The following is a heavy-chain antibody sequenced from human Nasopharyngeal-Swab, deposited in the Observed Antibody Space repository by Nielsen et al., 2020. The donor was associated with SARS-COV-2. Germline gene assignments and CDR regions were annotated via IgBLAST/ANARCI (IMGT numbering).Heavy chain of an antibody. CDR2: IIPIFGTA. V-gene: IGHV1-69*13. J-gene: IGHJ4*02. Sequence: SVKVSCKASGYTFTSYGISWVRQAPGQGLEWMGGIIPIFGTANYAQKFQGRVTITADESTSTAYMELSSLRSEDTAVYYCACRTPRFDYWGQGTLVTVSS. CDR3: ACRTPRFDY. CDR1: GYTFTSYG.